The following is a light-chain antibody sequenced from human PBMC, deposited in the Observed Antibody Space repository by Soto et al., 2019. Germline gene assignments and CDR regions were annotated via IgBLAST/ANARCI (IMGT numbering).Light chain of an antibody. V-gene: IGKV3-15*01. CDR2: GAS. J-gene: IGKJ1*01. CDR3: QPYNNWPRT. Sequence: EIVMTQSPATLSVSPGERATLSCRASQSVSSDLAWYHQKPGQAPRLLIYGASTRAAGIPARFSGSGSGTEFTLTITSLQSEDFAVYYCQPYNNWPRTFCQGTKVEIK. CDR1: QSVSSD.